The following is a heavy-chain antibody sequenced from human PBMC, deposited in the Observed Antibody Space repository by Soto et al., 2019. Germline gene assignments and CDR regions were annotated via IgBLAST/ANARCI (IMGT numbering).Heavy chain of an antibody. D-gene: IGHD3-22*01. CDR3: AKGMYYYDSSGYRLFDY. V-gene: IGHV3-23*01. CDR1: GFTFRNYA. Sequence: GGSLRLSCAASGFTFRNYAMNWVRQAQGKGLEWVSGISVSGGSTYYGDSGKGRFTVSRDNCKNTVFLQMYSLRAEGTAIYFCAKGMYYYDSSGYRLFDYWGQGTLVTVSS. CDR2: ISVSGGST. J-gene: IGHJ4*01.